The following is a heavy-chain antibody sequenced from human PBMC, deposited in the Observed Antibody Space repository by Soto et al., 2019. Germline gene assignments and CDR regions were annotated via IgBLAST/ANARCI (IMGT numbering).Heavy chain of an antibody. J-gene: IGHJ4*02. CDR1: GGSFTSNNW. CDR3: ASRDPGTSVDY. CDR2: IYWTGST. Sequence: SETLSLTCAVSGGSFTSNNWWTWVRQPPGQGLEWIGEIYWTGSTNYNPSLKSRVTISLDKSENQFSLKVTSLTAADTAVYYCASRDPGTSVDYWGQGTLVTVSS. V-gene: IGHV4-4*02. D-gene: IGHD1-7*01.